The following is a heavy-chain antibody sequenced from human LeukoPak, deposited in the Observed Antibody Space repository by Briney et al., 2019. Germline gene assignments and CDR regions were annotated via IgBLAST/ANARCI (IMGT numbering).Heavy chain of an antibody. CDR1: GYTFTSYD. CDR3: ARSYSGYDYLSASGYYYGMDV. J-gene: IGHJ6*02. Sequence: ASVKVSCKASGYTFTSYDINWVRQATGQGLEWMGWMNPNSGNTGYAQKFQGRVTMTRDTSISTAYMELSSLRSEDTAVYYCARSYSGYDYLSASGYYYGMDVWGQGTTVTVSS. CDR2: MNPNSGNT. V-gene: IGHV1-8*01. D-gene: IGHD5-12*01.